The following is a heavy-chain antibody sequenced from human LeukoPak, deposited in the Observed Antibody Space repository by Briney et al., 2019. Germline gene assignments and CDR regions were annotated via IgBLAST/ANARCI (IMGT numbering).Heavy chain of an antibody. J-gene: IGHJ5*02. CDR2: FDPEDGET. CDR3: ATERVVVVPAAIRNTGWFDP. V-gene: IGHV1-24*01. CDR1: GYTLTELS. D-gene: IGHD2-2*01. Sequence: ASVKVSCKVSGYTLTELSMHWVRQAPGEGLEWMGGFDPEDGETIYSQKFQGRVTMTEDTSTDTAYMELSSLRSEDTAVYYCATERVVVVPAAIRNTGWFDPWGQGTLVTASS.